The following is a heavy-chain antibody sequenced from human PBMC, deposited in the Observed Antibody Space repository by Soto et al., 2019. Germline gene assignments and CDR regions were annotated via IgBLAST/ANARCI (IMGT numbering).Heavy chain of an antibody. V-gene: IGHV1-69*13. CDR3: ARGGVLWFGALVNGYGMDV. Sequence: SVKVSCKASGGTFSSYAISWVRQAPGQGLEWMGGIIPIFGTANYAQKFQGRVTITADESTSTAYMELSSLRSEDTAVYYCARGGVLWFGALVNGYGMDVWGQGTTVTSP. CDR1: GGTFSSYA. CDR2: IIPIFGTA. D-gene: IGHD3-10*01. J-gene: IGHJ6*02.